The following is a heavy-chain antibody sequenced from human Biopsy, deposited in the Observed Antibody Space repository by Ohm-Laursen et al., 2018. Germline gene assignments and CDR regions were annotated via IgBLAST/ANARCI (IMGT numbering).Heavy chain of an antibody. D-gene: IGHD3-22*01. CDR1: GGTYSGYY. CDR2: VHHDGRA. V-gene: IGHV4-34*01. Sequence: SDTLSLTCAVYGGTYSGYYWSWIRQPPGKGLEWIGEVHHDGRANYNPSLKSRVTISVDTSKNHFSLRLRSVTPADTAIYYCARDRGYYSDRTVPGYFDLWGRGTLVTVSS. CDR3: ARDRGYYSDRTVPGYFDL. J-gene: IGHJ2*01.